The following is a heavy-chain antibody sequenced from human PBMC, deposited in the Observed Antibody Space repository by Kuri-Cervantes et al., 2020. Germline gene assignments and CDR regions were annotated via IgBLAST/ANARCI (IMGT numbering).Heavy chain of an antibody. V-gene: IGHV4-4*02. CDR3: AREGCSGGSCYSDY. D-gene: IGHD2-15*01. J-gene: IGHJ4*02. CDR2: IYHSGST. CDR1: GGSISSSNW. Sequence: GSLRLSCAVSGGSISSSNWWSWVRQPPGKGLEWIGEIYHSGSTNYNPSLKSRVTISVDESKNQFSLKLSSVTAADTAVYYCAREGCSGGSCYSDYWGQGTLVTVSS.